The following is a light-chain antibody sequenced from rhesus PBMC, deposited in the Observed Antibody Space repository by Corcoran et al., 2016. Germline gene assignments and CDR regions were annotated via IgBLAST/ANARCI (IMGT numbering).Light chain of an antibody. J-gene: IGKJ2*01. CDR1: QGIRSY. V-gene: IGKV1-28*03. Sequence: DIQMTQSPSSLSASVGDTVTITCRASQGIRSYLTWFQQKPGKAPKLLIYAASRLESGVPSRFSGSGSGTNSTLSISSLQPEDFAGYYCLQHNSYPHSFGQGTKVESK. CDR2: AAS. CDR3: LQHNSYPHS.